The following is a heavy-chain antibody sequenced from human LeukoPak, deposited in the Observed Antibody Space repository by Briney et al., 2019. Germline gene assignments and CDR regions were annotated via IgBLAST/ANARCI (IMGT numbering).Heavy chain of an antibody. J-gene: IGHJ4*02. D-gene: IGHD3-10*01. CDR2: INHSGST. Sequence: SSETLSLTCAVYGGSFSGYYWSWIRQPPGKGLEWIGEINHSGSTNYNPSLKSRVTISVDTSKNQFSLKLSSVTAADTAVYYCARRGPYYYGSGSYYRSRGASFAYFDYWGQGTLVTVSS. CDR1: GGSFSGYY. CDR3: ARRGPYYYGSGSYYRSRGASFAYFDY. V-gene: IGHV4-34*01.